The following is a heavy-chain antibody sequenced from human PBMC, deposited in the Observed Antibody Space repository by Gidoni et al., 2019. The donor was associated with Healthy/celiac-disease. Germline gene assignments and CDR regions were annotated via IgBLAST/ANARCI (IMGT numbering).Heavy chain of an antibody. Sequence: QVQLVESGGGVVQPGRSLRLSCAASGFTFSTSGMHWVRQAPGKGLEWVALISYDGSNKYYADSVKGRFTISRDNSKNTLYLQMNSLRAEDTAVYYCAVDAFDIWGQGTMVTVSS. J-gene: IGHJ3*02. CDR1: GFTFSTSG. CDR3: AVDAFDI. V-gene: IGHV3-30*03. CDR2: ISYDGSNK.